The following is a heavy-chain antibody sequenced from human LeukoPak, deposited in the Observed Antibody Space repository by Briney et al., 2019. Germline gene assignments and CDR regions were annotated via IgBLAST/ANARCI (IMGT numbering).Heavy chain of an antibody. Sequence: PGGSLRLSCAASGFTLRSYWMHWVRQAPGKGLVWVSRINSDGISTTYADSVKGRFTISRDNAKNTLYLQMNSLRAEDTAVYFCAREYSSSWPFDYWGQGPLVTVSS. V-gene: IGHV3-74*01. CDR3: AREYSSSWPFDY. CDR1: GFTLRSYW. D-gene: IGHD6-13*01. CDR2: INSDGIST. J-gene: IGHJ4*02.